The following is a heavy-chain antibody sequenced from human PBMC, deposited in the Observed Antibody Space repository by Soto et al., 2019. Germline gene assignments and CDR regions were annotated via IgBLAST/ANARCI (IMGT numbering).Heavy chain of an antibody. Sequence: SETLSLTCTVSGGSISSGGYYWSWIRQHPGKGLEWIGYIYYSGSTYYNPSLKSRVTISVDTSKNQFSLKLSSVTAADTAVYYCARGTDRGSSSSGRIMEQQHPGSYYYYGMDVWGQGTSVTVSS. D-gene: IGHD6-6*01. V-gene: IGHV4-31*03. CDR3: ARGTDRGSSSSGRIMEQQHPGSYYYYGMDV. CDR2: IYYSGST. J-gene: IGHJ6*02. CDR1: GGSISSGGYY.